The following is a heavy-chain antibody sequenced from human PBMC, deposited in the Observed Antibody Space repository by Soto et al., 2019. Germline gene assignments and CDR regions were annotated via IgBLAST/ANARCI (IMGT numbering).Heavy chain of an antibody. D-gene: IGHD4-17*01. J-gene: IGHJ4*02. CDR1: GGSFSGYY. Sequence: QVQLQQWGAGLLKPSETLSLTCAVYGGSFSGYYWSWIRQPPGKGLEWIGEINHSGSTNYNPSLKSRVTISVDTSNNQFSLKLSSVTAADTAVYYCARVGVTTGFSQDYWGQGTLVTVSS. CDR2: INHSGST. V-gene: IGHV4-34*01. CDR3: ARVGVTTGFSQDY.